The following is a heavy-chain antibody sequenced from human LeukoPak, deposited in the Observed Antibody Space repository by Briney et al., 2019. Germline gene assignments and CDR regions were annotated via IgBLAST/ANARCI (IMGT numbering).Heavy chain of an antibody. V-gene: IGHV3-43*02. CDR1: GFTFDDYA. CDR3: AKADPQTKMATTL. CDR2: ISGDGGST. J-gene: IGHJ4*02. D-gene: IGHD5-24*01. Sequence: GGSLRLSCAASGFTFDDYAMHWVRQAPGKGLEWVSLISGDGGSTYYADSVKGRFTISRDNSKNSLYLQMNSLRTEETALYYCAKADPQTKMATTLWGQGTLVTVSS.